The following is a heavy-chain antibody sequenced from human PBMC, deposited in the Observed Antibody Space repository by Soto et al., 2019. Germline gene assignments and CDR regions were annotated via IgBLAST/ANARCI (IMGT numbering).Heavy chain of an antibody. J-gene: IGHJ4*02. D-gene: IGHD3-22*01. V-gene: IGHV4-34*01. Sequence: PSETLSLTCAVYGGSFSGYYWSWIRQPPGKGLEWIGEINHSGSTNYNPSLKSRVTISVDTSKNQFSLKLSSVTAADTAVYYCARTRYYYDSSGYYSWGQGTLVTVSS. CDR1: GGSFSGYY. CDR2: INHSGST. CDR3: ARTRYYYDSSGYYS.